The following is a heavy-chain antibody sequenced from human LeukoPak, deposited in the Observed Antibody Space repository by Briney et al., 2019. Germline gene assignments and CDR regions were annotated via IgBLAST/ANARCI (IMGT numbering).Heavy chain of an antibody. V-gene: IGHV3-30*04. CDR2: ISYDGRNK. D-gene: IGHD3-22*01. J-gene: IGHJ4*02. CDR3: ARGVYYDTSAFPHDY. Sequence: GGSLRLSCAASGFIFSTYIMHWVRQAPGEGLEWVAVISYDGRNKYYADSVKGRFTISRENSKNTLYLQMNSLRVEDTAVYYCARGVYYDTSAFPHDYWGQGTLVTVSS. CDR1: GFIFSTYI.